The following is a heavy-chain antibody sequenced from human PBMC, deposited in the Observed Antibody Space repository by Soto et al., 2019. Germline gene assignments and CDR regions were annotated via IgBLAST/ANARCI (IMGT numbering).Heavy chain of an antibody. CDR1: GFTFSSYG. Sequence: LRLSCAASGFTFSSYGMHWVRQAPGKGLEWVAVIWYDGSNKYYADSVKGRFTISRDNSKNTLYLQMNSLRAEDTAVYYCGYSGYDPFGYFDYWGQGTLVTVSS. J-gene: IGHJ4*02. CDR2: IWYDGSNK. V-gene: IGHV3-33*01. CDR3: GYSGYDPFGYFDY. D-gene: IGHD5-12*01.